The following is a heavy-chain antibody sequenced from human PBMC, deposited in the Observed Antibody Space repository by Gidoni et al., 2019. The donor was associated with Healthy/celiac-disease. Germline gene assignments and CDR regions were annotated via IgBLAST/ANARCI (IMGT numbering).Heavy chain of an antibody. V-gene: IGHV4-39*01. Sequence: QLQLQESGPGLVKPSETLSLTCTVSGGSISSSRYYCGWIRQPPGKVLEWIGSIYYSGSTYYNPARKSVVTIAVDTSKNQFSLKLSSVTAADTAVYYCARSHYEFWSGSRTSDYYYGMDVWGQGTTVTVSS. CDR1: GGSISSSRYY. D-gene: IGHD3-3*01. J-gene: IGHJ6*02. CDR3: ARSHYEFWSGSRTSDYYYGMDV. CDR2: IYYSGST.